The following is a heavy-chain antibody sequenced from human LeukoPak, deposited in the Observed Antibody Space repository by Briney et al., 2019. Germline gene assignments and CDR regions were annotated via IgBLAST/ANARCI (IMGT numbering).Heavy chain of an antibody. CDR1: GGSISSYY. CDR3: ARDSGGSSWAYYYYYYGMDV. CDR2: IYTSVST. J-gene: IGHJ6*02. D-gene: IGHD6-13*01. V-gene: IGHV4-4*07. Sequence: PSETLSLTCTVSGGSISSYYWSWIRQPAGKGLEWIGRIYTSVSTNYNPSLKSRVTMSVDTSNNQFSLKLSSVTAADTAVYYCARDSGGSSWAYYYYYYGMDVWGQGTTVTVSS.